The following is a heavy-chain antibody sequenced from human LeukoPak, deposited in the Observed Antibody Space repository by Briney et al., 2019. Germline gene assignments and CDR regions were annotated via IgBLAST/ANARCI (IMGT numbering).Heavy chain of an antibody. CDR1: GGSFSGYY. Sequence: PSETLSLTCAVYGGSFSGYYWSWIRQPPGEGLEWIGEINHSGSTNYNPSLKSRVTISVDTSKNQFSLKLSSVTAADTAVYYCARGPGYSSSWYWSSWYFDLWGRGTLVTASS. CDR2: INHSGST. CDR3: ARGPGYSSSWYWSSWYFDL. J-gene: IGHJ2*01. D-gene: IGHD6-13*01. V-gene: IGHV4-34*01.